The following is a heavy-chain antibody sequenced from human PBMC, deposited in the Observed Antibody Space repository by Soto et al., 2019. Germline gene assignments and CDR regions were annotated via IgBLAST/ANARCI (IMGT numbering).Heavy chain of an antibody. J-gene: IGHJ4*02. V-gene: IGHV3-30*18. CDR2: IAYDGRST. CDR3: AKEGPMAVPGTAMDD. Sequence: PGGSLRLSCAASGFTFSDYGIHWVRQAPGKGLEGVAFIAYDGRSTFYADSVKGRFTTSRDNSQNTVYLQMDSLRAEDTAVYYYAKEGPMAVPGTAMDDWGQGTLVTVSS. CDR1: GFTFSDYG. D-gene: IGHD6-19*01.